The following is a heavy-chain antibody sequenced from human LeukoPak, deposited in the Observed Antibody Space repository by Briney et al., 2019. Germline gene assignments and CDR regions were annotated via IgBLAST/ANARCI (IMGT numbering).Heavy chain of an antibody. D-gene: IGHD4-17*01. CDR2: ISYDGSNK. V-gene: IGHV3-30*04. Sequence: GGSLRLSCAASGFTFSSYAMHWVRQAPGKGLEWVAVISYDGSNKYYADSVKGRFTISRDNSKNTLYLQMNSLRAEDTAVYYCASHRSLYGDHGYYYYMDVWGKGTTVTVSS. CDR1: GFTFSSYA. J-gene: IGHJ6*03. CDR3: ASHRSLYGDHGYYYYMDV.